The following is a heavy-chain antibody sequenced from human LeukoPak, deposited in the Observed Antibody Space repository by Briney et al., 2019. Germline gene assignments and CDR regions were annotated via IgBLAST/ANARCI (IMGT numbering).Heavy chain of an antibody. J-gene: IGHJ3*02. D-gene: IGHD1-26*01. CDR2: IYYSVST. V-gene: IGHV4-59*12. Sequence: SETLSLTCTVSGGSISSYYWSWIRQPPGKGLEWIGYIYYSVSTNYNPSLKSRVTISVDTSKTQFSLKLSSVTAADAAVYYCARRLVGASPRGAFDIWGQGTMVTVSS. CDR3: ARRLVGASPRGAFDI. CDR1: GGSISSYY.